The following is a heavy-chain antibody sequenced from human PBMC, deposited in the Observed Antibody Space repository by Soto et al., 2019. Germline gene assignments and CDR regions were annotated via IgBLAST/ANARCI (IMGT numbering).Heavy chain of an antibody. CDR3: ASSTGDYYDSSVVSDGMDV. CDR2: ISAYNGNT. J-gene: IGHJ6*02. Sequence: ASVKVSCKASGYTFTSYGISWVRQAPGQGLEWMGWISAYNGNTNYAQKLQGRVTMTTDTSTSTAYMELRSLRSDDTAVYYCASSTGDYYDSSVVSDGMDVWGQGTTVTVSS. CDR1: GYTFTSYG. V-gene: IGHV1-18*04. D-gene: IGHD3-22*01.